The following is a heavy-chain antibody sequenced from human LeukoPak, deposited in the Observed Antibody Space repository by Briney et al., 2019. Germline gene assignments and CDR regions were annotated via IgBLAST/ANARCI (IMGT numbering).Heavy chain of an antibody. D-gene: IGHD5-12*01. CDR3: ARGGVTTIAQYDY. J-gene: IGHJ4*02. CDR2: IFDSGTTNYNPST. V-gene: IGHV4-59*01. Sequence: ASETLSLTCTDSGGSIISYFWSWIRQPPGKGPEWIGYIFDSGTTNYNPSTNYNPSLKSRVTVSLDTSKNHFSLKLSSVTAADTAVYFCARGGVTTIAQYDYWGQGILVTVSS. CDR1: GGSIISYF.